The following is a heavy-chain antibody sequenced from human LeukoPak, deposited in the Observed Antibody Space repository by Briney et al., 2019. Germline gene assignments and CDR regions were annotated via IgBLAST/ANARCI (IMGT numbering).Heavy chain of an antibody. J-gene: IGHJ4*02. D-gene: IGHD2-2*01. Sequence: GGSLRLSCAASGFTFSSYGMHWVRQAPGKGLEWVAVISYDGSNKYYADSVKGRFTISRDNSKNTLYLQMNSLRAEDTAVYYCAKGKGYCSSTSCYGYSGLFVYWGQGTLVTVSS. V-gene: IGHV3-30*18. CDR2: ISYDGSNK. CDR1: GFTFSSYG. CDR3: AKGKGYCSSTSCYGYSGLFVY.